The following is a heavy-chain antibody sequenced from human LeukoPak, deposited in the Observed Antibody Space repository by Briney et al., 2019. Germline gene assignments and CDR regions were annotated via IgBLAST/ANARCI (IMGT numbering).Heavy chain of an antibody. CDR2: FDPEDGET. D-gene: IGHD1-26*01. Sequence: ASVKVSCKVSGYTLTELSMHWVRQAPGKGLEWMGGFDPEDGETIYAQKFQGGVTMTEDTSADTAYMELSSLRSEDTAVYYCATDILSRPTYSGSYWIRDYWGQGTLVTVSS. V-gene: IGHV1-24*01. J-gene: IGHJ4*02. CDR1: GYTLTELS. CDR3: ATDILSRPTYSGSYWIRDY.